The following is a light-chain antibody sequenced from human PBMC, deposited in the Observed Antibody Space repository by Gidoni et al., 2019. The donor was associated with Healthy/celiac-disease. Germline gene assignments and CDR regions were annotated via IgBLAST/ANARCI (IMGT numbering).Light chain of an antibody. V-gene: IGLV3-25*03. J-gene: IGLJ2*01. CDR3: QSADSSGTYTV. CDR2: KDS. CDR1: ALPTQY. Sequence: SYELTQPPSVSVSPGQTARITCSGDALPTQYAYWYQQKPGQAPVLVIYKDSERPSGTPERFSGSSSGTTVTLTISGVQAEDEADYYCQSADSSGTYTVFGGGTKLTVL.